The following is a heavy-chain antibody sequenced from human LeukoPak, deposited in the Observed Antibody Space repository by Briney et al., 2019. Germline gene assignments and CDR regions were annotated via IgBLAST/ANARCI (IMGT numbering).Heavy chain of an antibody. V-gene: IGHV3-48*01. D-gene: IGHD1-26*01. J-gene: IGHJ4*02. CDR3: ARSPGSYYGR. CDR2: ISSSSSTI. Sequence: SGGSLRLSCADSGFTFSSYSMNWVRQAPGKGLEWVSYISSSSSTIYYADSVKGRFTISRDNAKNSLYLQMNSLGAEDTAVYYCARSPGSYYGRWGQGTLVTVSS. CDR1: GFTFSSYS.